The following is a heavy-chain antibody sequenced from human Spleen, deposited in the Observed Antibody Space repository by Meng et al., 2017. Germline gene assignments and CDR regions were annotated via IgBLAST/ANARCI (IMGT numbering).Heavy chain of an antibody. CDR3: ARGEDISAAGKLFGDY. CDR2: LYSGGST. V-gene: IGHV3-53*05. Sequence: GESLKISCAASGFIVSSNYMNWVRQAPGKGLEWVSVLYSGGSTFYADSVKGRFTISRDSYKDTLYLQMNSLRAEDTAMYYCARGEDISAAGKLFGDYWGQGTLVTVSS. CDR1: GFIVSSNY. J-gene: IGHJ4*02. D-gene: IGHD6-25*01.